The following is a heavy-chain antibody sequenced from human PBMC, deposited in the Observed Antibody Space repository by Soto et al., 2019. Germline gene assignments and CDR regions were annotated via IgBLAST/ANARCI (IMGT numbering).Heavy chain of an antibody. J-gene: IGHJ6*02. CDR3: ARHLTYCSAGSGYSDFPYYGMDV. V-gene: IGHV4-59*08. CDR1: GGSISSYY. Sequence: PSETLSLTCTVSGGSISSYYWSWIRQPPGKGLEWIGYIYYSGSTNYNPSLKSRVTISVDTSKNQFSLKLSSVTAADTAVYYCARHLTYCSAGSGYSDFPYYGMDVWGPGTTVTVSS. CDR2: IYYSGST. D-gene: IGHD2-15*01.